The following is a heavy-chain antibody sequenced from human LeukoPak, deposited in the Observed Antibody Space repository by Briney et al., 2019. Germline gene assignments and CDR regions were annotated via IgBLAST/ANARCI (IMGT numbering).Heavy chain of an antibody. J-gene: IGHJ4*02. CDR1: GFTFSSYA. Sequence: GGSLRLSCAASGFTFSSYAMHWVRQAPGKGLEYVSAISSTGTSTYYANSVKGRFTISRDNSKNTLYLQMGSLRGEDMAVYYCARGSAGKGGDYWGQGTLVTVSS. CDR2: ISSTGTST. CDR3: ARGSAGKGGDY. V-gene: IGHV3-64*01. D-gene: IGHD6-19*01.